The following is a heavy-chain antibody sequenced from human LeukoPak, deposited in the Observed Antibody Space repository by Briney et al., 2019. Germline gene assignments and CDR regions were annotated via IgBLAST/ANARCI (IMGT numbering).Heavy chain of an antibody. J-gene: IGHJ4*02. V-gene: IGHV3-23*01. CDR1: GFTFSSYA. D-gene: IGHD3-9*01. CDR3: AKGDDILTGYSYFDY. Sequence: GGFLRLSCAASGFTFSSYAMNWVRQAPGKGLEWVSSISGSGGSTYYADSVKGRFTISRDNSKNTLYLQMNSLRAEDTAIYYCAKGDDILTGYSYFDYWGQGTLVTVSS. CDR2: ISGSGGST.